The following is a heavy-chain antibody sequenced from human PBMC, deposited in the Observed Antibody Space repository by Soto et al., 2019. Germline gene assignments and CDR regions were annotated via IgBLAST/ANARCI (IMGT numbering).Heavy chain of an antibody. CDR3: GRDLTSNANCIDP. Sequence: PSETLALTCTVSGGSISSADFFWTWLRQPPGKGLEWLGYIYYTGKPYYNPSLESRLTMSVDRSKNQFSLRLTSVTAADTAVYFCGRDLTSNANCIDPWGQGTLVTVSS. D-gene: IGHD2-2*01. CDR1: GGSISSADFF. J-gene: IGHJ5*02. CDR2: IYYTGKP. V-gene: IGHV4-30-4*01.